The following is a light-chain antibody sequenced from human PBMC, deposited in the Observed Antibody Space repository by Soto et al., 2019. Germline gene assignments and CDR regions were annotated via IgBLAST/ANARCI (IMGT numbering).Light chain of an antibody. CDR3: SSYTSGSTLEV. CDR1: SSDVGGYNY. J-gene: IGLJ1*01. CDR2: DVS. V-gene: IGLV2-14*01. Sequence: QSALTQPASVSGSPGQSITISCTGTSSDVGGYNYVSWYQQHPGNAPKLMIYDVSNRPSGVSNRFSGSKSGNTASLTISGLQAEDEADYYCSSYTSGSTLEVFGTGTKV.